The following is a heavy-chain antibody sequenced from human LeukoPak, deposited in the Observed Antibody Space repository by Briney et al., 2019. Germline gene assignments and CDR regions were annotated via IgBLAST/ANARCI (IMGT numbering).Heavy chain of an antibody. CDR3: ARLIGIEERGDY. CDR1: GYTFTGYY. V-gene: IGHV1-2*02. D-gene: IGHD1-1*01. CDR2: INPNSGGT. Sequence: ASVKVSCKASGYTFTGYYMHWVRQAPGQGLEWVGWINPNSGGTNYAQKFQGRVTMTRDTSISTAYMELSRLRSDDTAVYYCARLIGIEERGDYWGQGTLVTISS. J-gene: IGHJ4*02.